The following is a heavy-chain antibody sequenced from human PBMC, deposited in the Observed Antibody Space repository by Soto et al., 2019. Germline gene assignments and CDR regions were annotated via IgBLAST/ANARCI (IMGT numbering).Heavy chain of an antibody. J-gene: IGHJ6*01. Sequence: SVKVSCKASGDTFSSYSIHWVRQAPGQGLEWMGRSIPRFRTANYAQKFQGRVTITADASTSTVYMELSSLRSEDTAVYYCARGGEDRKDSYYYDMDVWGQGTTVTVSS. V-gene: IGHV1-69*13. CDR3: ARGGEDRKDSYYYDMDV. D-gene: IGHD2-15*01. CDR2: SIPRFRTA. CDR1: GDTFSSYS.